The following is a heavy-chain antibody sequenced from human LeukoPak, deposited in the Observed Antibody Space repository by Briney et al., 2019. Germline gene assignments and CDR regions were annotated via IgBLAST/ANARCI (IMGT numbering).Heavy chain of an antibody. CDR3: ARSRRYNWNDVMAFDI. CDR1: GYSFTSYW. D-gene: IGHD1-20*01. CDR2: IYPGDSDT. V-gene: IGHV5-51*01. J-gene: IGHJ3*02. Sequence: GESLKISCKGSGYSFTSYWIGWVRQMPGKGLEWMVIIYPGDSDTRYSPSFQGQVTISADKSISTAYLQWSSLKASDTAMYYCARSRRYNWNDVMAFDIWGQGTMVTVSS.